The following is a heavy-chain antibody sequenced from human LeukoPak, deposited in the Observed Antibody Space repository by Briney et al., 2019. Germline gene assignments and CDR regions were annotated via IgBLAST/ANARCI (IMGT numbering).Heavy chain of an antibody. CDR1: GYTFTDHY. CDR3: ARGETGRDSSGYFGY. J-gene: IGHJ4*02. D-gene: IGHD3-22*01. V-gene: IGHV1-2*02. Sequence: ASVKVSCKASGYTFTDHYIHWVRQAPGQGLEWMGWINPNSGGINYAQKFQGRVTMTRVTSISTAYMELTRLRSDDTAVYYCARGETGRDSSGYFGYWGQGTLVTVSS. CDR2: INPNSGGI.